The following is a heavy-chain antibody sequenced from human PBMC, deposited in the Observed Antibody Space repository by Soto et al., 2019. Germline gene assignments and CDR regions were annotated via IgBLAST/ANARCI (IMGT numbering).Heavy chain of an antibody. CDR1: GYTLTELS. CDR3: AMGQTTSAPNVFDY. D-gene: IGHD1-1*01. V-gene: IGHV1-24*01. Sequence: ASVKVSCKVSGYTLTELSMHWVRQAPGKGLEWMGGFDPEDGETIYAQKFQGRVTMTEDTSTDTAYMELSSLRSEDTAVYYCAMGQTTSAPNVFDYWGQGTLVTVSS. J-gene: IGHJ4*02. CDR2: FDPEDGET.